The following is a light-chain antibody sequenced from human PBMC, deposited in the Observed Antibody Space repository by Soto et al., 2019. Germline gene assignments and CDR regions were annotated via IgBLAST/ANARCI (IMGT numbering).Light chain of an antibody. CDR2: GVS. V-gene: IGKV3-15*01. CDR3: QQYNKWSSIT. CDR1: ETISRN. Sequence: EIVMTQSPATLSVSPGERVTLSCRASETISRNLAWYQQKPGQAPSLLMYGVSTIVTGIPARFSGSGSGTKFPLTIYSLQSEDFAVYYCQQYNKWSSITFGQVTRLEMK. J-gene: IGKJ5*01.